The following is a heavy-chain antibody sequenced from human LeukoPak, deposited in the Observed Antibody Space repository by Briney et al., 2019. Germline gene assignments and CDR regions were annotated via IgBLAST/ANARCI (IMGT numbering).Heavy chain of an antibody. V-gene: IGHV4-39*01. D-gene: IGHD2-8*01. CDR2: IHYSGST. Sequence: PSETLSLTCTVSGGSMTSNNYYWGWIRQPPGKGLEWIGNIHYSGSTYYSPSLKNRVTISVDTSKNQFSLRLKSVTAADTAVYHCWRPHCSNSVCSSSRVDFWGQGTLVTVSS. J-gene: IGHJ4*02. CDR3: WRPHCSNSVCSSSRVDF. CDR1: GGSMTSNNYY.